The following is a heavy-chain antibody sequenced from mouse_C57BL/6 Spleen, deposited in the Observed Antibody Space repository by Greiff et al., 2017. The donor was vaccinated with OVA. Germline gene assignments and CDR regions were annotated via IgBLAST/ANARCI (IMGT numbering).Heavy chain of an antibody. Sequence: VQRVESGPGLVAPSQRLSITCTVSGFSLTSYGVHWVRQPPGKGLEWLVVIWSDGSTTYNSALKARLRISKDKSKSKVFLKWNSHQTDATAMDYGARHYYGSSYWYFGVWGTGTTVTVSS. CDR1: GFSLTSYG. CDR3: ARHYYGSSYWYFGV. D-gene: IGHD1-1*01. J-gene: IGHJ1*03. V-gene: IGHV2-6-1*01. CDR2: IWSDGST.